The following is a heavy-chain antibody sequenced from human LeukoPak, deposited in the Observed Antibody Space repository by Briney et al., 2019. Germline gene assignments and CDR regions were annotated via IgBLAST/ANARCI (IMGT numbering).Heavy chain of an antibody. CDR2: INHSGST. V-gene: IGHV4-34*01. J-gene: IGHJ4*02. D-gene: IGHD2-15*01. CDR3: ARRRYCSGGSCGPFGY. CDR1: GGSFSGYY. Sequence: SETLSLTCAVYGGSFSGYYWSWIRQPPGKGLEWIGEINHSGSTNYNPSLKSRVTISVDTSKNQFSLKLSSVTAADTAVYYCARRRYCSGGSCGPFGYWGQGTLVTVSS.